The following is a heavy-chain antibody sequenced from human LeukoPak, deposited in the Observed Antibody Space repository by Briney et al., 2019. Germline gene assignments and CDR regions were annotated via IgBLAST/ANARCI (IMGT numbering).Heavy chain of an antibody. D-gene: IGHD3/OR15-3a*01. Sequence: PGGSLRLSCAATGFSFSSYSINWVRQAPGKGLEWVSYITRDSGIIQYADSVKGRFTISRDNAKNSLYLQMNSLRAEDTAVYYCARDLDWAFDYWGQGTLVTVSS. CDR3: ARDLDWAFDY. CDR2: ITRDSGII. J-gene: IGHJ4*02. V-gene: IGHV3-48*01. CDR1: GFSFSSYS.